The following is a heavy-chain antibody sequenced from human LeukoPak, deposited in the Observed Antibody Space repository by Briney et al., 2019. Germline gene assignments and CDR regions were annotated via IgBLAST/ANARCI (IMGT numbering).Heavy chain of an antibody. D-gene: IGHD3-10*01. J-gene: IGHJ5*02. V-gene: IGHV4-59*01. CDR1: GGSIRSYY. Sequence: PSETLSLTCSVSGGSIRSYYWSWIRQSPGKGLELIGYIHASGSTYYNPSLTSRVTISVDMSNNEFSLKLASVTTADTAVYYCARKGEHYATGKLWPAWFDLWGQGTLVTVSS. CDR3: ARKGEHYATGKLWPAWFDL. CDR2: IHASGST.